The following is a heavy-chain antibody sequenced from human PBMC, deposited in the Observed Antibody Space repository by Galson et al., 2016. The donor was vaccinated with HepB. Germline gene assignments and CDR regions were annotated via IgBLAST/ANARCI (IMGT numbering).Heavy chain of an antibody. CDR3: AVRYSSIWYFQH. J-gene: IGHJ1*01. Sequence: SLRLSCAASGFTLSNSAMSWVRQAPGKGLEWVSAMSDSGGSTYYADSVKGRFTISRDNSKNTLYLQMNSLGAEDTAIYYCAVRYSSIWYFQHWGQGTPVTVSS. CDR1: GFTLSNSA. V-gene: IGHV3-23*01. D-gene: IGHD6-13*01. CDR2: MSDSGGST.